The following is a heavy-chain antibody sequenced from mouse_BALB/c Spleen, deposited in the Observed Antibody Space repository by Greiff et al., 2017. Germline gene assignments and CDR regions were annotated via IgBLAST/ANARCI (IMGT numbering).Heavy chain of an antibody. J-gene: IGHJ2*01. Sequence: QVQLQQSGAELVRPGASVTLSCKASGYTFTDYEMHWVKQTPVHGLEWIGAIDPETGGTAYNQKFKGKATLTADKSSSTAYMELRSLTSEDSAVYYCTRLPSKGFDYGGQGTTLTVSS. V-gene: IGHV1-15*01. CDR1: GYTFTDYE. CDR2: IDPETGGT. CDR3: TRLPSKGFDY.